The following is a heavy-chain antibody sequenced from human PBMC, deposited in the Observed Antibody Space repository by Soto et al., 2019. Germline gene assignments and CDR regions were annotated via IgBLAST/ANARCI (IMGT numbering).Heavy chain of an antibody. J-gene: IGHJ6*02. CDR1: GYTFTGYY. V-gene: IGHV1-2*02. D-gene: IGHD3-10*01. Sequence: ASVKVSCKASGYTFTGYYMHWVRQAPGQGLEWMGWINPNSGGTNYAQKFQGRVTMTRDTSISTAYMELSRLRSDDTAVYYCARDRDRVWVRGVTEDYGMDVWGQGTTVTVSS. CDR3: ARDRDRVWVRGVTEDYGMDV. CDR2: INPNSGGT.